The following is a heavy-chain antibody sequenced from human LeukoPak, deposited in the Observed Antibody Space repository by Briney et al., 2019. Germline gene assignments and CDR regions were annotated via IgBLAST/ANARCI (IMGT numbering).Heavy chain of an antibody. Sequence: SETLSLTCTVSGGSISSSSYYWGWIRQPPGKGLEWIGSIYYSGSTYYNPSLKRRVTISVDTSKNQFSLKLSSVTAADTAVYYCARGRITMVRGARGWFDPWGQGTLVTVSS. D-gene: IGHD3-10*01. J-gene: IGHJ5*02. CDR1: GGSISSSSYY. CDR2: IYYSGST. V-gene: IGHV4-39*07. CDR3: ARGRITMVRGARGWFDP.